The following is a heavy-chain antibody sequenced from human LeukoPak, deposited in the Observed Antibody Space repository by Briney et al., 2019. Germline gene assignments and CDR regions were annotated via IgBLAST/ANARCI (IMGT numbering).Heavy chain of an antibody. D-gene: IGHD3-22*01. CDR2: INPSGGST. V-gene: IGHV1-46*01. CDR1: GYTFTSYY. J-gene: IGHJ4*02. CDR3: ARRINYYDSSGYYTLPLGY. Sequence: ASVKVSCKASGYTFTSYYMHWVRQAPGQGLEWMGIINPSGGSTSYAQKFQGRVTMTRDTSTSTVYMELSSLRSEDTAVYYCARRINYYDSSGYYTLPLGYWGQGTLVTVSS.